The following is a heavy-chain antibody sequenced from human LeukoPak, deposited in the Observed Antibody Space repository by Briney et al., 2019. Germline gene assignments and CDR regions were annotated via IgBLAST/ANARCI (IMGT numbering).Heavy chain of an antibody. D-gene: IGHD3-16*01. CDR3: ATARGSPWYFDL. CDR1: GFTFSSYA. V-gene: IGHV3-23*01. Sequence: GGSLRLSCAASGFTFSSYAMSWVRQAPGKGLEWLSAISGSGGSTYYADSVKGRFTISRDNSKNTLYLQMNSLRAEDTAVYYCATARGSPWYFDLWGRGTLVTVSS. CDR2: ISGSGGST. J-gene: IGHJ2*01.